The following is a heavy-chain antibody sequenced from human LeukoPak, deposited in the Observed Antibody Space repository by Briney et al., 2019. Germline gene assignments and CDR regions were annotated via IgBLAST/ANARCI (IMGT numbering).Heavy chain of an antibody. CDR2: IYYSGST. CDR1: GGFISSYY. J-gene: IGHJ5*02. V-gene: IGHV4-59*01. D-gene: IGHD2-21*02. Sequence: SETLSLTCTVSGGFISSYYWSWIRQPPGKGLEWIGYIYYSGSTNYNPSLKSRVTISVDTSKNQFSLKLSSVTAADTAVYYCARGNCGGDCSKGWFDPWGQGTLVTVSS. CDR3: ARGNCGGDCSKGWFDP.